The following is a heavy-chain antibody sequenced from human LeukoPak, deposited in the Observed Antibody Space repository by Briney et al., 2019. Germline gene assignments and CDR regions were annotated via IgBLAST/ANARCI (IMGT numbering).Heavy chain of an antibody. CDR3: ARDPPRGSCIDY. D-gene: IGHD2-15*01. J-gene: IGHJ4*02. CDR2: ISSSSSYI. Sequence: PGGSLRLSCAASGFTFSSYSMNWVRQAPGKGLEWVSSISSSSSYIYYADSVKGRFTISRDNAKNSLYLQMNSLSAEDTAVYYCARDPPRGSCIDYWGQGTLVTVSS. CDR1: GFTFSSYS. V-gene: IGHV3-21*01.